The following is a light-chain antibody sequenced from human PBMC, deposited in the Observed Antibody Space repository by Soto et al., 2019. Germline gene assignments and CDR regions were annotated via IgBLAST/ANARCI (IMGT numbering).Light chain of an antibody. CDR2: DAS. CDR3: HQYNDWPPEYT. CDR1: QSISRT. Sequence: EIVLTQSPATLSLSPGERATLSCRASQSISRTLAWYQQKSGQPPRLLIYDASTRAIGIPARFSGGGSGTEFTLTISSLQSEDFAIYYCHQYNDWPPEYTFGQGTKVDIK. J-gene: IGKJ2*01. V-gene: IGKV3-15*01.